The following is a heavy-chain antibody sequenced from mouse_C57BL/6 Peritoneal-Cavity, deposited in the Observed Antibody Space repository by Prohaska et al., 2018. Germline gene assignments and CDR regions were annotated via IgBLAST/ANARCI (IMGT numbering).Heavy chain of an antibody. Sequence: QVQLQQPGAELVRPGSSVKLSCKASGYTFTSYWMDLVKQRPGQGLEWIGNIYPSDSETHYNQKFKDKATLTVDKSSSTAYMQLSSLTSEDSAVYYCASEASHGDWYFDVWGTGTTVTVSS. D-gene: IGHD1-1*02. CDR2: IYPSDSET. J-gene: IGHJ1*03. V-gene: IGHV1-61*01. CDR3: ASEASHGDWYFDV. CDR1: GYTFTSYW.